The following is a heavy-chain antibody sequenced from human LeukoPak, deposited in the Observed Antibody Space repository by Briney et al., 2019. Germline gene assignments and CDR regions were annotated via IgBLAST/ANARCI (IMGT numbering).Heavy chain of an antibody. Sequence: PGGSLRLSCAATGFTLSSYEMNRVSQAPGKGLEWVSYISSSGSAIYYADSVKGRFTISRDNAKNSLYLQMNSLRAEDTAVYYCARRGDGYNSFDYWGQGTPVTVSS. J-gene: IGHJ4*02. CDR2: ISSSGSAI. D-gene: IGHD5-24*01. CDR1: GFTLSSYE. CDR3: ARRGDGYNSFDY. V-gene: IGHV3-48*03.